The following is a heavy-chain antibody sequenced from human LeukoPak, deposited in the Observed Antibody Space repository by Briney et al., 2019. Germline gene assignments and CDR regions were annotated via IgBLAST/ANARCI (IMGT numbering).Heavy chain of an antibody. CDR2: VYYSGST. J-gene: IGHJ5*02. CDR3: ARGYSGNYLRFDP. D-gene: IGHD1-26*01. V-gene: IGHV4-39*01. Sequence: PSETLSLTCTVSGDSLSSGLYYWGWIPQPPGKGLTWIGSVYYSGSTLFSASFENRVAMPVDRWKNQFSLKLNSVNAADTATYYCARGYSGNYLRFDPWGQGTLVTVSS. CDR1: GDSLSSGLYY.